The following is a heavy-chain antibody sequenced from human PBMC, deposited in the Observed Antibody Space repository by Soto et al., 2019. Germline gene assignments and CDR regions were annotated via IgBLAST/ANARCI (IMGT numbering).Heavy chain of an antibody. CDR2: IYPGDSDT. V-gene: IGHV5-51*01. Sequence: PGESLKLSCKGSGYSFTSYWIVWVRQMPGKGLEWMGIIYPGDSDTRYSPSFQGQVTISADKSISTAYLQWSSLKASDTAMYYCARHITAGAWPATAMVTLAYWGQGTLVTLSS. J-gene: IGHJ4*02. D-gene: IGHD5-18*01. CDR3: ARHITAGAWPATAMVTLAY. CDR1: GYSFTSYW.